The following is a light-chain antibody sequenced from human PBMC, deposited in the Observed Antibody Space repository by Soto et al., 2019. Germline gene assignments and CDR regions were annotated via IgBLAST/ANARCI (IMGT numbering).Light chain of an antibody. V-gene: IGKV3-15*01. CDR3: QQYNDWPT. CDR2: GAS. CDR1: QSVSRN. Sequence: EIVMTQSPATLSVSPGERATLFCRASQSVSRNLAWYQQKPGQAPRLLIYGASTRATGIPARFSGSGSGTDFTLTISSLQSEDFAAYYCQQYNDWPTFGQGTKVEIK. J-gene: IGKJ1*01.